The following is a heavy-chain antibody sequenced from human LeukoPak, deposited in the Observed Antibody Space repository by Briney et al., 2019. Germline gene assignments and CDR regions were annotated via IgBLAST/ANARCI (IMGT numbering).Heavy chain of an antibody. Sequence: AGGSLRLSCAASGFTFSSYAMHWVRQAPGKGLEYVSAISSNGGSTYYANSVKGRFTISRDNSKNTLYLQMGSLRAEDMAVYYCARDPATRGHYYYYYMDVWGKGTTVTISS. D-gene: IGHD3-10*01. CDR1: GFTFSSYA. CDR3: ARDPATRGHYYYYYMDV. V-gene: IGHV3-64*01. J-gene: IGHJ6*03. CDR2: ISSNGGST.